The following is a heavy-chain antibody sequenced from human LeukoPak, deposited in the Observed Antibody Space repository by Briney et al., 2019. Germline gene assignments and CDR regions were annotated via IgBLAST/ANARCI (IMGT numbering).Heavy chain of an antibody. CDR1: GYTFTIFD. D-gene: IGHD2/OR15-2a*01. CDR2: MNPNNDNT. CDR3: ARGSMGQSYYYYMDV. Sequence: ASVNVSCKASGYTFTIFDINWVRQATGQGLEWMGWMNPNNDNTGYAQKFQGRVTITRNTSITTAYMELNSLRSEDTAVYYCARGSMGQSYYYYMDVWGKGTTVTVSS. J-gene: IGHJ6*03. V-gene: IGHV1-8*03.